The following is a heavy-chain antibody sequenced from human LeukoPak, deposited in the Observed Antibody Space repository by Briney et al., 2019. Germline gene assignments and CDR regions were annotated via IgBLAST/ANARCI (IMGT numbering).Heavy chain of an antibody. D-gene: IGHD6-13*01. V-gene: IGHV4-4*07. CDR2: IYTSGST. CDR3: ARTRTYSSSCFDY. CDR1: GGSISSYY. J-gene: IGHJ4*02. Sequence: SETLSLTCTVSGGSISSYYWSWIRQPPGKGLEWIGRIYTSGSTNYNPSLKSRVTMSVDTSKNQFSLKLSSVTAADTAVYFCARTRTYSSSCFDYWGQGALVTVSS.